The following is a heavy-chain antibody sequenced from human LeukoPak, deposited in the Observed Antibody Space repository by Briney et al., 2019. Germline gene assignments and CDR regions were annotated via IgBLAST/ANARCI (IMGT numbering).Heavy chain of an antibody. CDR2: ISAYNGNT. J-gene: IGHJ4*02. CDR1: GYTFTHYG. D-gene: IGHD6-6*01. V-gene: IGHV1-18*01. CDR3: ARDGSSSGFDY. Sequence: ASVKVSCKASGYTFTHYGFRWVRQAPGQGLEWMGYISAYNGNTKFAQKFQGRVTMTTDTSTSTAYMELRNLTFDDTAVYYCARDGSSSGFDYWGQGTLATVSS.